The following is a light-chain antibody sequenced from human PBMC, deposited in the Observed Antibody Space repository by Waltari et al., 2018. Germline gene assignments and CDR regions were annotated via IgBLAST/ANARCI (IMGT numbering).Light chain of an antibody. V-gene: IGKV3-11*01. CDR3: QQRRSWPLT. CDR1: QSVGTY. Sequence: EIVLTQSPAILSFSPGERATLSCRASQSVGTYLAWYQQRPGQSPRLLIYDASYRATGIPARFSGSGSETDFTLTVSSLQPEDFAVYYCQQRRSWPLTFGGGTRVQI. CDR2: DAS. J-gene: IGKJ4*01.